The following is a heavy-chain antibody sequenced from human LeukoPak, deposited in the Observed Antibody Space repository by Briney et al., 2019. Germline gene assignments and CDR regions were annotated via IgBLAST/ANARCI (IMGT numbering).Heavy chain of an antibody. Sequence: GRSLRLSCAASGFTFDDYAMHWVRQAPGKGLEWVSGISWNSGSIGYADSVKGRFTISRDNAKNSLYLQMNSLRAEDTALYYCAKPYCSGGSCYPYYFDYWGQGTLVTVSS. CDR2: ISWNSGSI. V-gene: IGHV3-9*01. J-gene: IGHJ4*02. CDR1: GFTFDDYA. D-gene: IGHD2-15*01. CDR3: AKPYCSGGSCYPYYFDY.